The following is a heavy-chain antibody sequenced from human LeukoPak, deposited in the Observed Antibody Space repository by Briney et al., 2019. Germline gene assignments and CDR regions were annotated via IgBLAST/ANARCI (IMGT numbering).Heavy chain of an antibody. Sequence: ASVKVSCKASGYTFTSYGISWVRQAPGQGLEWMGWISAYNGNANYAQKLQGRVTMTTDTSTSTAYMELRSLRSDDTAVYYCARDFEMATILRYYYYYMDVWGKGTTVTVSS. CDR3: ARDFEMATILRYYYYYMDV. V-gene: IGHV1-18*01. D-gene: IGHD5-24*01. J-gene: IGHJ6*03. CDR1: GYTFTSYG. CDR2: ISAYNGNA.